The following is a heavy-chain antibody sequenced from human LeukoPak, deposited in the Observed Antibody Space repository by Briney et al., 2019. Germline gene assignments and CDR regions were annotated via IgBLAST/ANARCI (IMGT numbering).Heavy chain of an antibody. CDR1: VGSISSYY. V-gene: IGHV4-59*01. CDR2: IYYSGST. Sequence: SETLSLTCTVSVGSISSYYWSWIRQPPGKGLEWIGYIYYSGSTNYNPTLKSRVTISVDTSKNQFSLKLSSVTAADTAVYYCARGGPYSSSGDYWGQGTLVTVSS. J-gene: IGHJ4*02. D-gene: IGHD6-13*01. CDR3: ARGGPYSSSGDY.